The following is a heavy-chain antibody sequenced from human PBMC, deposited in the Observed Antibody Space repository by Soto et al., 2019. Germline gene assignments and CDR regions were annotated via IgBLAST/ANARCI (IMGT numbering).Heavy chain of an antibody. Sequence: QVQLQESGPGLVKPSQTLSLTCTVSGGSISSGGYYWSWIRQHPRKGLEWIGYIYYSGSTYYNPSLKSRVTIAVDTSKNQFSLKLSSVTAADTSVYYCARDHSTPMAKVWYFVLWGRGTLVTVSS. D-gene: IGHD5-18*01. J-gene: IGHJ2*01. CDR2: IYYSGST. CDR3: ARDHSTPMAKVWYFVL. CDR1: GGSISSGGYY. V-gene: IGHV4-31*03.